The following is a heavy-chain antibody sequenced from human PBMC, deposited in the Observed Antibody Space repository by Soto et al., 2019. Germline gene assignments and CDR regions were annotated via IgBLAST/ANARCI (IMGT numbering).Heavy chain of an antibody. J-gene: IGHJ3*02. CDR3: TPRPDAPRSYAFDI. D-gene: IGHD2-2*01. Sequence: EVQLVESGGGLVKPGGSLRLSCAASGFTFSNAWMSWVRQAPGKGLEWVGRIKSKTDGGTTDYAAPVKGRFTISRDDSKNTLYLQMNSLKTEDTAVYYCTPRPDAPRSYAFDIWGQGTMVTVSS. V-gene: IGHV3-15*01. CDR2: IKSKTDGGTT. CDR1: GFTFSNAW.